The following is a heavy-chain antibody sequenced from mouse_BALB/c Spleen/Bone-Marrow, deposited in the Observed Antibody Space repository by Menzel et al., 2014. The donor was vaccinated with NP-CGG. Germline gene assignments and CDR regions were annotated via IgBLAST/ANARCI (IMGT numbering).Heavy chain of an antibody. J-gene: IGHJ4*01. CDR2: IAPGSGST. D-gene: IGHD1-1*01. V-gene: IGHV1S41*01. CDR1: GYTFTSYW. Sequence: DLVKPGASVKLSYKASGYTFTSYWINWIKQRPGQGLEWIGRIAPGSGSTYYDEMFKGKATLTVDTSSSTAYIQLSSLSSEDSAVYFCARSYYGRAMDYWGQGTSVTVSS. CDR3: ARSYYGRAMDY.